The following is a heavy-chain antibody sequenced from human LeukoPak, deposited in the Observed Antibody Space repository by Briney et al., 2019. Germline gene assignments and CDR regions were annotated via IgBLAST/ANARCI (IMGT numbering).Heavy chain of an antibody. CDR3: ANGATPGSYFDY. D-gene: IGHD1-26*01. J-gene: IGHJ4*02. V-gene: IGHV3-23*01. CDR1: GFTFSSYG. CDR2: ISGSGGST. Sequence: GGSLRLSCAASGFTFSSYGMHWVRQAPGKGLEWVSAISGSGGSTYYADSVKGRFTISRDNSKNTLYLQMNSLRAEDTAVYYCANGATPGSYFDYWGQGTLVTVSS.